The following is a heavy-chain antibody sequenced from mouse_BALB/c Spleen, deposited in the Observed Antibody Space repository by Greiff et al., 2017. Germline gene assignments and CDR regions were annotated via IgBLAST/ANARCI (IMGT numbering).Heavy chain of an antibody. CDR1: GYSFTGYF. Sequence: EVKLQESGPELVKPGASVKISCKASGYSFTGYFMNWVKQSHGKSLEWIGRINPYNGDTFYNQKFKGKATLTVDKSSSTAHMELLSLTSEDSAVYYCGRWIPYYGSSYDYFDYWGQGTTLTVSS. D-gene: IGHD1-1*01. CDR3: GRWIPYYGSSYDYFDY. J-gene: IGHJ2*01. CDR2: INPYNGDT. V-gene: IGHV1-37*01.